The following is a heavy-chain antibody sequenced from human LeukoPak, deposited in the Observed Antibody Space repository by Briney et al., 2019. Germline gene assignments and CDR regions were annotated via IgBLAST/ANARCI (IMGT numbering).Heavy chain of an antibody. J-gene: IGHJ6*03. CDR1: GYTFTSYG. CDR3: ARDQVAYDFWSGYSSYYYYMDV. Sequence: ASVKVSCKASGYTFTSYGISWVRQAPGQGLEWMGWISAYNGNTNYAQKLQGRVTMTTDTSTSTAYMELRSLRSDDTAVYYCARDQVAYDFWSGYSSYYYYMDVWGKGTTVTVSS. D-gene: IGHD3-3*01. V-gene: IGHV1-18*01. CDR2: ISAYNGNT.